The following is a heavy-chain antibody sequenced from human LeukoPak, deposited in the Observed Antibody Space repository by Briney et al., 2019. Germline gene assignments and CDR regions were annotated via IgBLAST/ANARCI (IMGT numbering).Heavy chain of an antibody. D-gene: IGHD3-22*01. V-gene: IGHV4-39*07. CDR2: IYYSGST. J-gene: IGHJ4*02. CDR1: GGSISSSSYY. CDR3: ARDGGNGGYYSLFDH. Sequence: SETLSLTCTVSGGSISSSSYYWGWIRQPPGKGLEWIGSIYYSGSTYYNPSLKSRVTISVDTSKNLFSLKLSSVTAADTAVYYCARDGGNGGYYSLFDHWGQGTLVTVSS.